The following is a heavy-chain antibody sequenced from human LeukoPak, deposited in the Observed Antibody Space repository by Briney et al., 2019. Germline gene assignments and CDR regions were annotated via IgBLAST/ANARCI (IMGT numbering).Heavy chain of an antibody. V-gene: IGHV4-59*12. CDR3: AREYFYHSRRMMNLFDY. J-gene: IGHJ4*02. CDR2: IYYSGST. D-gene: IGHD3-22*01. Sequence: SETLSLTCTVSGGSISSYYWSWIRQPPGKGLEWIGYIYYSGSTNYNPSPKSRVTISVDTSKNQFSLKLSSVTAADTAVYYCAREYFYHSRRMMNLFDYWGQGTLVTVSS. CDR1: GGSISSYY.